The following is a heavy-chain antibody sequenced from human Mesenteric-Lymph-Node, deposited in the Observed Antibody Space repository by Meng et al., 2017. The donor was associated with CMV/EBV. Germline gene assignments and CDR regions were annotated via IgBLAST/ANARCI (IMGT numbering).Heavy chain of an antibody. J-gene: IGHJ3*02. V-gene: IGHV3-21*01. Sequence: GKSLKISCAAPGLTFSAFGMNWVRQAPGKGLEWISSIGTSDSSIHYADSVKGRFTISRDNAKNSLYLQMNSLRVDDTAVYYCATKSSNWLPDVFDIWGQGTMVTVSS. D-gene: IGHD6-13*01. CDR3: ATKSSNWLPDVFDI. CDR2: IGTSDSSI. CDR1: GLTFSAFG.